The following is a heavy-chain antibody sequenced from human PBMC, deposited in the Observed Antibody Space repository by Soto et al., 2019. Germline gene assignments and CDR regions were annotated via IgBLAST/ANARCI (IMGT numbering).Heavy chain of an antibody. D-gene: IGHD3-22*01. CDR3: ARVYYDSSGYYYFDY. CDR1: GFTFSSYD. V-gene: IGHV3-13*01. CDR2: IGTAGDT. J-gene: IGHJ4*02. Sequence: GGSLRLSCAASGFTFSSYDMQWVRQATGKGLEWVSAIGTAGDTYYPGSVKGRFTISRENAKNSLYLQMNSLRAGDTAVYYCARVYYDSSGYYYFDYWGQGTLVTVSS.